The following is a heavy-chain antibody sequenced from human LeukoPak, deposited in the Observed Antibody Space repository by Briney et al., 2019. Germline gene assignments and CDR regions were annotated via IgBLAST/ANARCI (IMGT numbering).Heavy chain of an antibody. J-gene: IGHJ4*02. Sequence: SETLSLTCTVSGGSISSYYWSWLRQPPGKGLEWIGYIYYSGSTNYNPSLKSRVTISVDTSKNQFSLTLSSVTAADTAVYYWARGWDYGELDYWGQGTLVTVSS. D-gene: IGHD4-17*01. V-gene: IGHV4-59*01. CDR1: GGSISSYY. CDR3: ARGWDYGELDY. CDR2: IYYSGST.